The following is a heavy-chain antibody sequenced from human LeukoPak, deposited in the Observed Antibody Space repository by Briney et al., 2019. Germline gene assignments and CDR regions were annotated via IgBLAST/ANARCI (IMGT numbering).Heavy chain of an antibody. Sequence: PSQTLSLTCTVSGTSISSGAYSWSWVRQHPGKGLEWIAYIYYSGNTYYNTSLKRRVTISVDTSKNQFSLKLSSVTAADTAVYYCARTITMFGALGYFDYWGQGTLVTVSS. CDR3: ARTITMFGALGYFDY. D-gene: IGHD3-3*01. CDR1: GTSISSGAYS. CDR2: IYYSGNT. V-gene: IGHV4-31*03. J-gene: IGHJ4*02.